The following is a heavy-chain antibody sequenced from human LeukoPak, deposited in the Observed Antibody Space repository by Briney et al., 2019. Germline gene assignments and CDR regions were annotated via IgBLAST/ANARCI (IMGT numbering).Heavy chain of an antibody. V-gene: IGHV3-7*03. CDR3: TRDLAAVPGPRMDV. CDR2: INPDGSER. D-gene: IGHD6-19*01. CDR1: GFTFSSYY. Sequence: GGSLRLSCAASGFTFSSYYMSWVRQAPGKGLEWVALINPDGSERYYVDSVKGRFTISRDNARNSLYLQMDSLRDDDTAMYFCTRDLAAVPGPRMDVWGQGTTVTVSS. J-gene: IGHJ6*02.